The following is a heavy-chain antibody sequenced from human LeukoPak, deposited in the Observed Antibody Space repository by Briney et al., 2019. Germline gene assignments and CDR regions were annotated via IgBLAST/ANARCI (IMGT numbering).Heavy chain of an antibody. CDR3: ARQRPEQWLIPYYFDY. CDR2: IYYGGST. Sequence: SETLSLTCTVSRVSLSSSSYYWGWLRQPPGKGLEWIGSIYYGGSTHHNPSLKSRVTISVDTTKNQFSLKMSSVTAADTAVYSCARQRPEQWLIPYYFDYWGQGTLVSVSS. V-gene: IGHV4-39*01. J-gene: IGHJ4*02. D-gene: IGHD6-19*01. CDR1: RVSLSSSSYY.